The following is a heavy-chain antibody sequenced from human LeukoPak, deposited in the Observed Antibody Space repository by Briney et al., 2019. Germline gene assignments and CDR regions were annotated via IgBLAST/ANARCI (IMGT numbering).Heavy chain of an antibody. V-gene: IGHV3-23*01. J-gene: IGHJ4*02. D-gene: IGHD4-17*01. Sequence: XXASGFTFSNYAMSWVRQAPGKGLEWVSAISGSGGSTYYADSVKGRFTISRDNSKNTLYLQMNSLRAEDTAVYYCAXXSXXVXKVIXYWGQGTLVTVSS. CDR2: ISGSGGST. CDR3: AXXSXXVXKVIXY. CDR1: GFTFSNYA.